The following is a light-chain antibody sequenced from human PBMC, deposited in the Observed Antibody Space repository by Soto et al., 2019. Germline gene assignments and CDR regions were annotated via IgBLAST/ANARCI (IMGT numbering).Light chain of an antibody. CDR1: QGISNY. V-gene: IGKV1-27*01. CDR3: QKYNSSPIT. J-gene: IGKJ5*01. CDR2: AAS. Sequence: DIPMTQSPSSLSASVGDRVTITCRASQGISNYLAWYQQKPGKVPKLLIYAASTLESGVPSRFSGSGAGTDFTLTISSLQPEDVATYYCQKYNSSPITCGQGTQLEIK.